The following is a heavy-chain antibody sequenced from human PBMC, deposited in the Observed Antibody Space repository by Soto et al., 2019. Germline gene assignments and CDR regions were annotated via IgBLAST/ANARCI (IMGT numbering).Heavy chain of an antibody. CDR1: GFTFSSYG. V-gene: IGHV3-30*18. Sequence: GGSLRLSCAASGFTFSSYGMHWVRQAPGKGLEWVAVISYDGSNKYYADSVKGRFTISRDNSKNTLYLQMNSLRAEDTAVYYCAKDVLSGSYFDSGSNWFDPWGQGTLVTVSS. CDR2: ISYDGSNK. D-gene: IGHD1-26*01. CDR3: AKDVLSGSYFDSGSNWFDP. J-gene: IGHJ5*02.